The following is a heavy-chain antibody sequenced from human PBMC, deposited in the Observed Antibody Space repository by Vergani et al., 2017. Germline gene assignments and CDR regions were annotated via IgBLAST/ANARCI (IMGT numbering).Heavy chain of an antibody. CDR3: ARVGSTTTVVTPGGNYYYYGMDV. CDR1: GGSITSGCFY. J-gene: IGHJ6*02. V-gene: IGHV4-61*02. Sequence: QVQLHESGPGLVKPSQTLSLTCTVSGGSITSGCFYWSWIRQPAGKGLEWIGRIHSSGTTNYNPSLKSRVTLSVDTSKNQLSLRMTSVTAADTAVYYCARVGSTTTVVTPGGNYYYYGMDVWGQGTTVTVSS. CDR2: IHSSGTT. D-gene: IGHD4-23*01.